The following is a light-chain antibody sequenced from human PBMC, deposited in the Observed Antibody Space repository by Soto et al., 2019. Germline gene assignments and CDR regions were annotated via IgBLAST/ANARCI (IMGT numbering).Light chain of an antibody. CDR3: LLYYGGYV. V-gene: IGLV7-43*01. Sequence: QAVVTQEPSLTVPPGGTVTLTCASSTGAVTSGYYPNWFQQKPGQPPKPLIYSTSNRHSWTPARFSGSLLGGKAALTLSGVQPEDEAEYYCLLYYGGYVFGTGTKVTVL. CDR1: TGAVTSGYY. J-gene: IGLJ1*01. CDR2: STS.